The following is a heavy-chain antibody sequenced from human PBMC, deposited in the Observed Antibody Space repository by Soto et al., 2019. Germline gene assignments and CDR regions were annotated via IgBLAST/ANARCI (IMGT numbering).Heavy chain of an antibody. D-gene: IGHD4-17*01. CDR3: ARDTYGDYFYYYGMDV. V-gene: IGHV3-53*01. CDR2: IYSGGST. Sequence: PGGSLRLSCAASGFTVSSNYMSWVRQAPGKGLEWVSVIYSGGSTYCADSVKGRFTISRDNSKNTLYLQMNSLRAEDTAVYYCARDTYGDYFYYYGMDVWGQGTTVTVSS. J-gene: IGHJ6*02. CDR1: GFTVSSNY.